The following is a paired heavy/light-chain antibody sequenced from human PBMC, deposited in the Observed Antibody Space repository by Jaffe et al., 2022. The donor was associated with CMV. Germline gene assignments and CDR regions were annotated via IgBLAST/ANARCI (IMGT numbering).Light chain of an antibody. CDR1: QGISNY. J-gene: IGKJ4*01. Sequence: DIQLTQSPSFLSASVGDRVTITCRASQGISNYLGWYQQKPGKAPKLLIYAASTLQSGVPSRFGGSGSGTEFTLTISGLQPEDFTTYYCQQLSRYPLTFGGGTKVEI. V-gene: IGKV1-9*01. CDR3: QQLSRYPLT. CDR2: AAS.
Heavy chain of an antibody. CDR1: GFTFSDHY. CDR3: TRAAGTTWPTATADS. CDR2: IRNKANSYTT. V-gene: IGHV3-72*01. D-gene: IGHD2-15*01. Sequence: EVQLVESGGGLVQPGGSLRLSCAASGFTFSDHYMDWVRQAPGKGLEWVGRIRNKANSYTTEYAASLKGRFTISRDDSQNSLYLQMSSLTIEDTALYYCTRAAGTTWPTATADSWGQGTLVTVSS. J-gene: IGHJ4*02.